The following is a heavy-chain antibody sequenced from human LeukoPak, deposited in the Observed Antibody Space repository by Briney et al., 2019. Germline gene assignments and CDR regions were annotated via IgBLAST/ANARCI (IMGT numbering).Heavy chain of an antibody. CDR3: AKVGSSSDAFDI. Sequence: GGSLGLSCAASGFTFDDYAMHWVRQAPGKGLEWVSGISWNSGSIGYADSVKGRFTISRDNAKNSLYLQMNSLRAEDMALYYCAKVGSSSDAFDIWGQGTMVTVSS. V-gene: IGHV3-9*03. CDR1: GFTFDDYA. CDR2: ISWNSGSI. J-gene: IGHJ3*02. D-gene: IGHD6-6*01.